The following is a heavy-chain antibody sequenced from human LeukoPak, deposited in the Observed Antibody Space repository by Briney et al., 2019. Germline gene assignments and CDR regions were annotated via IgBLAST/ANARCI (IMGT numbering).Heavy chain of an antibody. CDR3: ARATGAFVPAASGGGVDV. CDR2: IKQDGSEK. V-gene: IGHV3-7*03. Sequence: GGSLRLSCAASGFTFSNAWMNWVRQAPGKGLEWVANIKQDGSEKYYVDSVKGRFTISRDNAKNSLYLQMNSPRAEDTAVYYCARATGAFVPAASGGGVDVWGQGTTVTVSS. D-gene: IGHD2-2*01. J-gene: IGHJ6*02. CDR1: GFTFSNAW.